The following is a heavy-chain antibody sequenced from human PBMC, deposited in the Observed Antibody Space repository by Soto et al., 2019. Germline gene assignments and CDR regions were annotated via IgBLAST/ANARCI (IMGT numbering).Heavy chain of an antibody. J-gene: IGHJ5*02. CDR1: GGSVSSGSYY. CDR2: IYYSGST. Sequence: SETLSLTXTVSGGSVSSGSYYWSWIRQPPGKGLEWIGYIYYSGSTNYNPSLKSRVTISVDTSKNQFSLKLSSVTAADTAVYYCARVEERSWFDPWGQGTLVTVSS. CDR3: ARVEERSWFDP. D-gene: IGHD3-3*01. V-gene: IGHV4-61*01.